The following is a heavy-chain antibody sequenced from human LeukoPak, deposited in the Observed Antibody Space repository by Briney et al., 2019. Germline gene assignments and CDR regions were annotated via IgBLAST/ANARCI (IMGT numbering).Heavy chain of an antibody. CDR3: AKRGVVIRVILVGFHKEAYYFDS. D-gene: IGHD2-21*01. CDR2: ISGSGGST. Sequence: PGGSLRLSCAVSGITLSNYGMSWVRQAPGKGLEWVAGISGSGGSTSYADSVKGRFTISRDNPKNTLYLQMNSLRDEDTAVYFCAKRGVVIRVILVGFHKEAYYFDSWGQGALVTVSS. V-gene: IGHV3-23*01. CDR1: GITLSNYG. J-gene: IGHJ4*02.